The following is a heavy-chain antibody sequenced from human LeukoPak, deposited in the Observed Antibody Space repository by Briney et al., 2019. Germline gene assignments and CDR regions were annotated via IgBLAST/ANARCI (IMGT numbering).Heavy chain of an antibody. D-gene: IGHD2-15*01. Sequence: SQTLSLTCTVSGGSVSSGGYYWSWNRQHPGKGLEWFGYRHYSGTTYYNASLKSRLTLSVDTSKNQFSLKLSSVTAADTAVYYCARASLAYCSGGSCYAIDHWGQGTLVTVSS. J-gene: IGHJ4*02. CDR2: RHYSGTT. V-gene: IGHV4-31*03. CDR1: GGSVSSGGYY. CDR3: ARASLAYCSGGSCYAIDH.